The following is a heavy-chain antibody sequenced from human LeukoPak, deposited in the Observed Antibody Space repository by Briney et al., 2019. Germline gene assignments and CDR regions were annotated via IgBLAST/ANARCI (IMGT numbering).Heavy chain of an antibody. J-gene: IGHJ4*02. V-gene: IGHV4-59*12. D-gene: IGHD6-19*01. CDR2: IYYSGST. CDR1: GGSISSYY. Sequence: PSETLSLTCTVSGGSISSYYWNWIRQPPGKGLEWIGYIYYSGSTNYNPSLKSRVTISVDTSKNQFSLKLSSVTAADTAVYYCARGNSSGWYFPVSAFDYWGQGTLVTVSS. CDR3: ARGNSSGWYFPVSAFDY.